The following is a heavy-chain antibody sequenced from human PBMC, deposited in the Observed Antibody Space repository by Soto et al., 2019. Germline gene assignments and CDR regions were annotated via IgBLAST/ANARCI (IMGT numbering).Heavy chain of an antibody. D-gene: IGHD2-2*02. J-gene: IGHJ6*02. Sequence: SVKVSCKASGGTFSSYAISWVRQAPGQGLEWMGGIIPIFGTANYAQKLQGRVTITADESTSTAYMELSSLRSEDTAVYYCARVDCSSTSCYSQEYYYYGMDVWGQGNTVTVSS. CDR3: ARVDCSSTSCYSQEYYYYGMDV. V-gene: IGHV1-69*13. CDR2: IIPIFGTA. CDR1: GGTFSSYA.